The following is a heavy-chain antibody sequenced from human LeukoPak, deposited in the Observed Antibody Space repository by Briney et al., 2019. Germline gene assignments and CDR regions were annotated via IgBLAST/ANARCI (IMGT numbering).Heavy chain of an antibody. CDR1: GYTFTSYD. V-gene: IGHV1-8*01. D-gene: IGHD3-9*01. J-gene: IGHJ5*02. CDR3: ARGLKLNFNYDILTGYYNWFDP. CDR2: MNPNSGNT. Sequence: ASVKVSCKASGYTFTSYDINWVRQATGQGLEWMGWMNPNSGNTGYAQKFQGRVTMTRNTSISTAYMELSSLRSEDTAVYYCARGLKLNFNYDILTGYYNWFDPWGQGTLVTVSS.